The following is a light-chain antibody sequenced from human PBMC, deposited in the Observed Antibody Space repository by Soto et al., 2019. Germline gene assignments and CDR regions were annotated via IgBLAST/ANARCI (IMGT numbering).Light chain of an antibody. J-gene: IGKJ1*01. CDR1: QSISTW. CDR3: QQYNSYST. CDR2: KAS. Sequence: DIHMTQSPATVSASVVDIVTITCRASQSISTWLAWYQQKPGKAPKLLIYKASSLESGVPSRFSGSGSETEFTLTISSLQPDDFATYYCQQYNSYSTFGQGTKV. V-gene: IGKV1-5*03.